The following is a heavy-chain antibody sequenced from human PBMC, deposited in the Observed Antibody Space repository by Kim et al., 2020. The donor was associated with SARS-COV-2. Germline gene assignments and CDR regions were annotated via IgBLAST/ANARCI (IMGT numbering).Heavy chain of an antibody. Sequence: LKSRVTISVDTSKNQFALRLSSVTAADTAVYYCARGRRILRRDGYNFGYWGQGTLVTVSS. D-gene: IGHD5-12*01. J-gene: IGHJ4*02. V-gene: IGHV4-34*01. CDR3: ARGRRILRRDGYNFGY.